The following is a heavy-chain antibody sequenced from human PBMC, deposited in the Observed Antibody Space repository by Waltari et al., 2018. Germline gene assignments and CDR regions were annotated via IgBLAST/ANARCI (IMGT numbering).Heavy chain of an antibody. V-gene: IGHV3-30-3*01. CDR3: ASIVEELLSGGDY. J-gene: IGHJ4*02. CDR1: GFTFSSYA. Sequence: QVQLVESGGGVVQPGRSLRLTCAAYGFTFSSYALHWVRKAPGKGLEWVAVISDDGSNKYYADSVKGRFTISRDNSKNTLYLQMNSLRAEDTAVYYCASIVEELLSGGDYWGQGTLVTVSS. CDR2: ISDDGSNK. D-gene: IGHD1-26*01.